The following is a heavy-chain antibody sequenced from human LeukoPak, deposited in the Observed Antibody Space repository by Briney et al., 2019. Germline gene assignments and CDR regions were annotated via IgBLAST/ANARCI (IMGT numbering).Heavy chain of an antibody. CDR1: GYSFTSYW. D-gene: IGHD1-26*01. CDR2: IYPGDSDT. Sequence: GESLKISCKGSGYSFTSYWIGWVRQMPGKGLEWMGIIYPGDSDTRYSPSFQGQVTISADKSISTAYLQWGSLKASDTAMYYCARPVGAPIYAFDIWGQGTMVTVSS. J-gene: IGHJ3*02. V-gene: IGHV5-51*01. CDR3: ARPVGAPIYAFDI.